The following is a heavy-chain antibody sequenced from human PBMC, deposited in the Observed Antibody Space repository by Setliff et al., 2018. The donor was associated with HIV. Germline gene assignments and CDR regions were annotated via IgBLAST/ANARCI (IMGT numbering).Heavy chain of an antibody. D-gene: IGHD3-22*01. J-gene: IGHJ3*02. V-gene: IGHV4-4*07. Sequence: SETLSLTCTVSGGSINSYYWSWIRQPAGKGLEWIGRIYSSGSTNYNPSLKSRITMSVDMSKNQISPKLRSVTAADTAVYYCARGKTPPYGIVVEDDAFDIWGQGTMVTVSS. CDR2: IYSSGST. CDR1: GGSINSYY. CDR3: ARGKTPPYGIVVEDDAFDI.